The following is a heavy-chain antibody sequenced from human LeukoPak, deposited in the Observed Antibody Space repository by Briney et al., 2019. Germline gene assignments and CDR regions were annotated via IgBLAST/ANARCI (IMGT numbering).Heavy chain of an antibody. D-gene: IGHD4-11*01. V-gene: IGHV3-49*04. CDR2: IRSKAYGGTT. J-gene: IGHJ4*02. CDR1: GFTFGDYA. Sequence: GGSLRLSSTASGFTFGDYAMSWVRQAPGKGLEWVGFIRSKAYGGTTEYAASVKGRFTISRDDSKSIAYLQMNSLKTEDIAVYYCTREYDYTTFDYWGQGTLVTVSS. CDR3: TREYDYTTFDY.